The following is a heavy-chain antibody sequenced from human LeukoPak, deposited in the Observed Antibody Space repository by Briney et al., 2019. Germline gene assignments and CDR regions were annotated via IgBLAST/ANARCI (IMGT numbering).Heavy chain of an antibody. CDR2: IHYSGDT. J-gene: IGHJ4*02. CDR3: ARTIATGLKYIKD. V-gene: IGHV4-31*03. CDR1: GGSISSGSYY. D-gene: IGHD2-21*01. Sequence: SETLSLTCTVSGGSISSGSYYWSWIRQHPGKGLEWIGYIHYSGDTYYNPSLKSRVTISVDTSKNQFSLKLSSVTAADTAVYYCARTIATGLKYIKDWGQGSLVTVAS.